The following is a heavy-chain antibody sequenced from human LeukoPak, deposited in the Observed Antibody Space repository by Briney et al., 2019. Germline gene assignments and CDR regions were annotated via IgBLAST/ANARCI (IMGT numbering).Heavy chain of an antibody. D-gene: IGHD6-6*01. CDR3: ARDVHVRAGQLADYYYYMDV. CDR2: IIPIFGTA. V-gene: IGHV1-69*05. CDR1: GGTFSSYA. J-gene: IGHJ6*03. Sequence: SVKVSCKASGGTFSSYAISWVRQAPGQGLEWMGGIIPIFGTANYAQKFQGRVTITTDESTSTAYMELSSLRSEDTAVYYCARDVHVRAGQLADYYYYMDVWGKGTTVTVSS.